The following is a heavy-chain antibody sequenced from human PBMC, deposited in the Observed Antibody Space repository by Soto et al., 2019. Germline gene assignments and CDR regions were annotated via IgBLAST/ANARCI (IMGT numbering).Heavy chain of an antibody. CDR1: GGSISGSY. D-gene: IGHD3-16*01. J-gene: IGHJ4*02. CDR3: AREQAYDYVWXTHGLLDY. CDR2: IHSSGGT. Sequence: SETLSLTCTVSGGSISGSYWIWMRQPPGKGLEWIGYIHSSGGTNYNPSLKSRVTISVDTSKNQFSLKLSSVTAADTAVYYCAREQAYDYVWXTHGLLDYWGQGTLGTVSS. V-gene: IGHV4-4*08.